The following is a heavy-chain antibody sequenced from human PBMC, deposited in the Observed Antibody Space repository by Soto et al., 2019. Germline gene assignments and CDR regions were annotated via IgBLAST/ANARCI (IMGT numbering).Heavy chain of an antibody. CDR2: IRSKANSYAT. D-gene: IGHD6-6*01. V-gene: IGHV3-73*01. CDR3: TARMGSSSTQFDY. J-gene: IGHJ4*02. CDR1: GFTFSGSA. Sequence: PGESLKISCAASGFTFSGSAMHWVRQASGKGLEWVGRIRSKANSYATAYAASVKGRFTISRDDSKNTAYLQMNSLKTEDTAVYYCTARMGSSSTQFDYWGQGTLVTVSS.